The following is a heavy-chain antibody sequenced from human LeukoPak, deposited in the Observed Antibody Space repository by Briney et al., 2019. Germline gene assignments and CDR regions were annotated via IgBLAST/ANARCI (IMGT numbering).Heavy chain of an antibody. D-gene: IGHD6-6*01. CDR1: GFTFSSYW. CDR3: ARGSSSSRRYFDY. J-gene: IGHJ4*02. V-gene: IGHV3-7*01. Sequence: GGSLRLSCAASGFTFSSYWMSWVRQAPGKGLEWVANIKQDGSEKYYVDSVKGRFTISRDNAKNSLYLQMNSLRAEDTAVYYCARGSSSSRRYFDYWGQGTLVNVSS. CDR2: IKQDGSEK.